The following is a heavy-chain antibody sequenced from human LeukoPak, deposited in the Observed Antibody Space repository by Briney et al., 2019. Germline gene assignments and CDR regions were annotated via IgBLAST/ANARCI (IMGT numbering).Heavy chain of an antibody. J-gene: IGHJ4*02. V-gene: IGHV6-1*01. CDR1: GDSVSSNSAA. Sequence: SQTLSLTCAISGDSVSSNSAAWNWIRQSPSRGLEWLGRTYYRSKWYNDYAVSVKSRITINPDTSKNQFSLQLNSVTPEDTAVYYCASGGPDQWEAMSGSFDSWGQGTLVTVSS. CDR3: ASGGPDQWEAMSGSFDS. CDR2: TYYRSKWYN. D-gene: IGHD1-26*01.